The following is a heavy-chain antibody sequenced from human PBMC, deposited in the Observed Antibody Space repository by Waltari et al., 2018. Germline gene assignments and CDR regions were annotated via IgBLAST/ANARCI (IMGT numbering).Heavy chain of an antibody. J-gene: IGHJ4*02. CDR2: ISYDGSNK. D-gene: IGHD4-17*01. CDR1: GFTFNNCA. V-gene: IGHV3-30-3*01. Sequence: QVQLVESGGGVVQPGRSLRLSCAASGFTFNNCAMPWVRQAPGKGLEWVAVISYDGSNKYYADSVKGRFTISRDNSKNTLYLQMDSLRAEDTALYYCARGLDGDYAGGDYWGQGTLVTVSS. CDR3: ARGLDGDYAGGDY.